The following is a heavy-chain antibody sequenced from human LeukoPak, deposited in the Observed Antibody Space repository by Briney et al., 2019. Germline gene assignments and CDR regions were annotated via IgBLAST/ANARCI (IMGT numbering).Heavy chain of an antibody. V-gene: IGHV3-30*03. J-gene: IGHJ5*02. CDR1: GFTFSSSG. CDR2: ISYDGSNK. Sequence: GGSLRLSCAASGFTFSSSGMHWVRQAPGKGLEWVAVISYDGSNKYYADSVKGRFTISRDNSKNTLYLQMNSLRAEDTAVYYCARDRSSGWSSNWFDPWGQGTLVTVSS. D-gene: IGHD6-19*01. CDR3: ARDRSSGWSSNWFDP.